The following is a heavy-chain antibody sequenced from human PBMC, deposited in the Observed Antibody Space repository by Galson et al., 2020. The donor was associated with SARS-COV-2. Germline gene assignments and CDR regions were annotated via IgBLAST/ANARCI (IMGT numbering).Heavy chain of an antibody. J-gene: IGHJ4*01. CDR2: IWYDGSNK. CDR1: GFTFSSYG. V-gene: IGHV3-33*01. Sequence: QLGESLKISCAASGFTFSSYGMHWVRQAPGKGLEWVAVIWYDGSNKYYADSVKGRFTISRDNSKNTLYLQMNSLRAEDTAVYYCARSEWLVPFGDWGHGTLVAVAS. D-gene: IGHD6-19*01. CDR3: ARSEWLVPFGD.